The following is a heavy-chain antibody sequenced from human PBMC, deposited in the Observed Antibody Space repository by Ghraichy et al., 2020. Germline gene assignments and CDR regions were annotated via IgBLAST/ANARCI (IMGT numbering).Heavy chain of an antibody. CDR3: ARPRQSDYYYAMDV. Sequence: GGSLRLSCTASGFTFSNYWMTWVRQAPGKGLEWVANIKQDVNEKYCVDSVKGRFTISRDNAKNSLYLQMNSLRTEDTAVYYCARPRQSDYYYAMDVWGQGTTVTVSS. V-gene: IGHV3-7*01. J-gene: IGHJ6*02. CDR1: GFTFSNYW. D-gene: IGHD5-24*01. CDR2: IKQDVNEK.